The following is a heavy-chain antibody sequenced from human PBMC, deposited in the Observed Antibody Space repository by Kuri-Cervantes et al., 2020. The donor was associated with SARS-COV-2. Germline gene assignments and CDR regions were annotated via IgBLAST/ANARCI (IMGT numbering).Heavy chain of an antibody. CDR1: GYSFTSYW. D-gene: IGHD2-2*02. V-gene: IGHV5-51*01. Sequence: KVSCKGSGYSFTSYWIGWVRQMPGKGLEWMGIIYPGDSDTRYSPSFQGQVTISADKSISTAYLQWSSLKASDTAMYYCARQNCSSTSCYTGPQGWFDPWGQGTVVTVSS. J-gene: IGHJ5*02. CDR2: IYPGDSDT. CDR3: ARQNCSSTSCYTGPQGWFDP.